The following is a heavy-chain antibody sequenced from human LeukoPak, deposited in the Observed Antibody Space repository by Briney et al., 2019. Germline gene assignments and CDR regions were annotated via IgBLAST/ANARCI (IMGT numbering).Heavy chain of an antibody. CDR3: ARVRYFDWLLSHYYYGMDV. D-gene: IGHD3-9*01. Sequence: GASVKVSCKASGYTFTSYGISRVRQAPGQGLEWMGWISAYNGNTNYAQKLQGRVTMTTDTTTRTAYMELRSMRSDNTALYYCARVRYFDWLLSHYYYGMDVWGQGTTVTVS. J-gene: IGHJ6*02. CDR1: GYTFTSYG. V-gene: IGHV1-18*01. CDR2: ISAYNGNT.